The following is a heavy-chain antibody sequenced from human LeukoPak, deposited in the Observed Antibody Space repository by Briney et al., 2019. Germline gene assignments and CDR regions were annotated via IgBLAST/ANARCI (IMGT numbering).Heavy chain of an antibody. Sequence: ASVKVSCKASGYAFTYYTVHWVRQAPGQSLEWMGWINGGNGNTKYSQEFQGRITVTRDTPASTVYMELSSLTSEDMAVYYCARDGHPSSWPGPYYYYYMDVWGEGTTVTVSS. D-gene: IGHD6-13*01. J-gene: IGHJ6*03. CDR3: ARDGHPSSWPGPYYYYYMDV. CDR2: INGGNGNT. V-gene: IGHV1-3*03. CDR1: GYAFTYYT.